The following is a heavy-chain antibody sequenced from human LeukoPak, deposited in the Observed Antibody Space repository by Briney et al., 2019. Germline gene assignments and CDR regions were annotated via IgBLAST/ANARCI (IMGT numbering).Heavy chain of an antibody. Sequence: QPGVSLRLSCAASGFTFSSYAMHWVRQAPGKGLEWVAVISYDGSNKYYADSVKGRFTISRDNSKNTLYLQMNSLRAEDTAVYYCARDGFVVVIEGYFDYWGQGTLVTVSS. CDR1: GFTFSSYA. J-gene: IGHJ4*02. CDR2: ISYDGSNK. D-gene: IGHD2-21*01. V-gene: IGHV3-30-3*01. CDR3: ARDGFVVVIEGYFDY.